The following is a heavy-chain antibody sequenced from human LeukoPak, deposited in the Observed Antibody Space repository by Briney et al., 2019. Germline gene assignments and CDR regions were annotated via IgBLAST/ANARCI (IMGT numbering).Heavy chain of an antibody. D-gene: IGHD2-15*01. CDR1: GFTFSTYG. CDR3: AKGEVVAASIFDY. V-gene: IGHV3-30*02. CDR2: IRYDGSNK. Sequence: PGGSLRLSCAAFGFTFSTYGMHWVRQAPGKGLEWVAFIRYDGSNKYYADSVKGRFTISRDNSKNTLYLQMNSLRAEDTAVYYCAKGEVVAASIFDYWGQGTLVTVSS. J-gene: IGHJ4*02.